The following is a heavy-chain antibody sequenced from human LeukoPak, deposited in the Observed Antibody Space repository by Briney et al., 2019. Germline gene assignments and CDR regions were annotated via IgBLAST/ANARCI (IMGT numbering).Heavy chain of an antibody. CDR2: ISNSGGST. Sequence: GGSLRLSCAASGFTFSTYVMSWVRQPPGKGLEWVSTISNSGGSTYNADSVKGRFTISRDNSKNTLYLQMNSLSAEDTAVYFCANSYTVTTSPFDYWGQGTLVSVSS. V-gene: IGHV3-23*01. J-gene: IGHJ4*02. D-gene: IGHD4-17*01. CDR1: GFTFSTYV. CDR3: ANSYTVTTSPFDY.